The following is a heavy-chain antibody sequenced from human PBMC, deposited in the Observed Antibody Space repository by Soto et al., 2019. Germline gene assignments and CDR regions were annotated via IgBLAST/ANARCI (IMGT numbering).Heavy chain of an antibody. CDR2: ISGSGGST. D-gene: IGHD1-20*01. Sequence: PGGSLRLSCAASGFTFSSYAMSWVRQAPGKGLEWVSAISGSGGSTYYADSVKGRFTISRDNSKNTLYLQMNSLRAEDTAVYYCARERRREGIGSYYGMDVWGQGTTVTVSS. CDR3: ARERRREGIGSYYGMDV. V-gene: IGHV3-23*01. J-gene: IGHJ6*02. CDR1: GFTFSSYA.